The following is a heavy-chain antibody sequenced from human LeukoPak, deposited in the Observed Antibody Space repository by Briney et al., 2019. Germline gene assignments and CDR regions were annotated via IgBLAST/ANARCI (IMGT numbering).Heavy chain of an antibody. V-gene: IGHV3-33*01. Sequence: PGGSLRLSCAASGFTFSSYGMHWVRQAPGKGLEWVAVIWYDGSNKYYADSVKGRFTISRDNDKNTLYLQMNSLRAEDTAVYYCARAGGVVVSNWFDPWGQGTLVTVSS. CDR1: GFTFSSYG. J-gene: IGHJ5*02. D-gene: IGHD3-22*01. CDR3: ARAGGVVVSNWFDP. CDR2: IWYDGSNK.